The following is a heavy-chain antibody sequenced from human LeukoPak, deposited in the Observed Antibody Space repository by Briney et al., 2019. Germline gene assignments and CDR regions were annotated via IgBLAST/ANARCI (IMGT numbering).Heavy chain of an antibody. Sequence: GSLRLSCAASGFTLSNFAMHWVRQATGKGLEWVSAIGTAGDTYYPGSVKGRFTISRENAKNSLYLQMNSLRAEGTAVYYCARQMTPHGNFDYWGQGTLVTVSS. D-gene: IGHD1-26*01. CDR3: ARQMTPHGNFDY. J-gene: IGHJ4*02. V-gene: IGHV3-13*01. CDR2: IGTAGDT. CDR1: GFTLSNFA.